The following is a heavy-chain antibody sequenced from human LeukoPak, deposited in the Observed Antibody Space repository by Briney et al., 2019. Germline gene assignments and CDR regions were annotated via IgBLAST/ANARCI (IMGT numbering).Heavy chain of an antibody. Sequence: GGSLRLSCTASGFTFSGSALPWVRQASGKGLEWIGRIRSKANSYVAVYAESVTGRFSISRDDSSNTAYLQMNGLKAEDTAVYYCTRHSDAYCSRANCYVDNFYGLDVWGQGTRVTVSS. J-gene: IGHJ6*02. CDR1: GFTFSGSA. V-gene: IGHV3-73*01. CDR3: TRHSDAYCSRANCYVDNFYGLDV. CDR2: IRSKANSYVA. D-gene: IGHD2-2*01.